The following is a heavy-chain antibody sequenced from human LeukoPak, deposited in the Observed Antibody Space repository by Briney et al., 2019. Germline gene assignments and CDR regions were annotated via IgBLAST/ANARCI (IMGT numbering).Heavy chain of an antibody. CDR3: VRHAYYYDSSAFYYYFDY. CDR2: IYYSGST. CDR1: GGSIRSSSYY. V-gene: IGHV4-39*01. Sequence: SETLSLTCTVSGGSIRSSSYYWGWIRQPPGKGLEWIGSIYYSGSTYSNPSLQSRVTMSVGTSKNQFSLKLSSVTAADTAVYYCVRHAYYYDSSAFYYYFDYWGQGTLVTVSS. J-gene: IGHJ4*02. D-gene: IGHD3-22*01.